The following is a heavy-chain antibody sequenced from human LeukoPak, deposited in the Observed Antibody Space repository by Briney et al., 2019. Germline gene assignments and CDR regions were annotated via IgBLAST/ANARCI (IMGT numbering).Heavy chain of an antibody. Sequence: PGESLKISCKASGYSFTNYWISWVRQMPGKGLDWMGIIYPADSDTRYSPSYQGQVTISADKSISTAYLQWGRLKASDTAMYYCRAFNNSGWFDYWGQGTPVTVSS. CDR2: IYPADSDT. J-gene: IGHJ4*02. V-gene: IGHV5-51*01. CDR3: RAFNNSGWFDY. CDR1: GYSFTNYW. D-gene: IGHD6-19*01.